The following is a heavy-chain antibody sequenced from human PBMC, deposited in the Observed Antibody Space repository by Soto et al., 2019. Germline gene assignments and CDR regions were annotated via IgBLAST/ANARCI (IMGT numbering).Heavy chain of an antibody. J-gene: IGHJ6*02. V-gene: IGHV1-58*01. CDR1: GFAFTNSA. Sequence: SVKVSCKASGFAFTNSAVQWVRQARGQRLEWIGWIVVGSGYTNYAQKFQERVTITRDMSTSTAYMELSSLRSEDTAVYYCAASGWGLLWFGELTDIQGMDVWGQGTKVTVSS. D-gene: IGHD3-10*01. CDR2: IVVGSGYT. CDR3: AASGWGLLWFGELTDIQGMDV.